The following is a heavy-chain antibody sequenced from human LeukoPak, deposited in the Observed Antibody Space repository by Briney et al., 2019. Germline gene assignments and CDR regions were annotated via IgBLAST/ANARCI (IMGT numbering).Heavy chain of an antibody. CDR1: GFTFSSNW. D-gene: IGHD3-22*01. CDR3: APLGGSYYDSSGSDFDY. CDR2: IKQDGSEK. J-gene: IGHJ4*02. Sequence: GGSLRLSCAASGFTFSSNWMSWVRQAPGKGLEWVANIKQDGSEKYYVDSVKGRFTISRDNAKNSLYLQMNSLGAEDTAVYYCAPLGGSYYDSSGSDFDYWGQGTLVTVSS. V-gene: IGHV3-7*01.